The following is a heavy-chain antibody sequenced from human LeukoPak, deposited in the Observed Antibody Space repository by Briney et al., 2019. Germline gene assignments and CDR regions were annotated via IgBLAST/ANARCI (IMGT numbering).Heavy chain of an antibody. CDR1: GYTFTVYY. CDR3: ARVSSVAALFDY. CDR2: INPNSGGT. J-gene: IGHJ4*02. Sequence: GASVKVSCKASGYTFTVYYMHWVRQAPGQGLEWMGRINPNSGGTNYAQKFQGRVTMTRDTSISTAYMELSRLRSDDTAVYYCARVSSVAALFDYWGQGTLVTVSS. V-gene: IGHV1-2*06. D-gene: IGHD6-6*01.